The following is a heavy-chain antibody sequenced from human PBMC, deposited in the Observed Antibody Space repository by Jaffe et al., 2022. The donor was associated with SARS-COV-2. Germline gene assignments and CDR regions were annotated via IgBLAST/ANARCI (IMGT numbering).Heavy chain of an antibody. CDR1: GFTFSSYS. CDR3: ARIDGGYYYDSSGYWTYYYYGMDV. V-gene: IGHV3-21*01. Sequence: EVQLVESGGGLVKPGGSLRLSCAASGFTFSSYSMNWVRQAPGKGLEWVSSISSSSSYIYYADSVKGRFTISRDNAKNSLYLQMNSLRAEDTAVYYCARIDGGYYYDSSGYWTYYYYGMDVWGQGTTVTVSS. J-gene: IGHJ6*02. D-gene: IGHD3-22*01. CDR2: ISSSSSYI.